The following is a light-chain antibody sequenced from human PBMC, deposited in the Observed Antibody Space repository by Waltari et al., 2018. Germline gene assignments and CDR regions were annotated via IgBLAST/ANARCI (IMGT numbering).Light chain of an antibody. CDR1: QEITRW. CDR3: QQAQSLPIT. CDR2: GVS. Sequence: DIEMTQSPSSVSASVGDSVTITCRASQEITRWLAWYQQRPGKAPKLLIYGVSTLQRGVPSRFSGSHSGTNFTHTISTLQPDDFATYYCQQAQSLPITFGQGTRLEIK. J-gene: IGKJ5*01. V-gene: IGKV1-12*01.